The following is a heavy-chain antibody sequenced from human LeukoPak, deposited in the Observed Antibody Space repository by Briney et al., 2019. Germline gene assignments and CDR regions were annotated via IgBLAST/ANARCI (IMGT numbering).Heavy chain of an antibody. CDR2: IHYGGST. J-gene: IGHJ4*02. V-gene: IGHV4-59*01. CDR3: AKGGVTRDYCFDY. Sequence: PSETLSLTCTVSGGSISTYSWGWLRQPPGKGLEGLANIHYGGSTDYNPSLRRRVTITADTSRNQFSLRLSSVTAADTGVYYCAKGGVTRDYCFDYWGQGTLVTVSS. D-gene: IGHD3-10*01. CDR1: GGSISTYS.